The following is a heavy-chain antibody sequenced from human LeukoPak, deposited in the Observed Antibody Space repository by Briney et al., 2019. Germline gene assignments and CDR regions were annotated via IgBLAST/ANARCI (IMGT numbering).Heavy chain of an antibody. CDR2: ISGSGGST. V-gene: IGHV3-23*01. J-gene: IGHJ5*02. Sequence: GGSLRLSWAASGFTFSSYAMSWVRQAPGKGLEWVSAISGSGGSTYYADSVKGRFTISRDNSKNTLYLQMNSLRAEDTAVYYCAKTRRTTMVRGAKGWFDPWGQGTLVTVSS. CDR3: AKTRRTTMVRGAKGWFDP. D-gene: IGHD3-10*01. CDR1: GFTFSSYA.